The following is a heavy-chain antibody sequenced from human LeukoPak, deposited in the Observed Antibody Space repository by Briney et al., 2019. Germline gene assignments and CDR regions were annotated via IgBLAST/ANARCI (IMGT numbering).Heavy chain of an antibody. Sequence: GGSLRLSCAASGFTFSSYAMHWVRQAPGKGLEWVAVISYDGRNINNADSVKGRFTISRDNSKNALFLQMNSLRAEDTAIYYCTKSGYNRFDYWGQGTLVTVSS. CDR1: GFTFSSYA. CDR3: TKSGYNRFDY. D-gene: IGHD5-24*01. J-gene: IGHJ4*02. V-gene: IGHV3-30-3*02. CDR2: ISYDGRNI.